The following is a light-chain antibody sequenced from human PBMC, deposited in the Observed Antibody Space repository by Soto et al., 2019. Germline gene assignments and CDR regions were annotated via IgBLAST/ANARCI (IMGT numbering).Light chain of an antibody. CDR2: DNN. J-gene: IGLJ3*02. Sequence: QSVLTQPPSVSAAPGQKVTISCSGSSSNIGNDYVSWYQHLPGTAPKLLIYDNNKRPSGIPDRFSGSKSGTSATLGITGLQTGDEADYYCATWEHSLSAGVFGGGTKPTVL. V-gene: IGLV1-51*01. CDR3: ATWEHSLSAGV. CDR1: SSNIGNDY.